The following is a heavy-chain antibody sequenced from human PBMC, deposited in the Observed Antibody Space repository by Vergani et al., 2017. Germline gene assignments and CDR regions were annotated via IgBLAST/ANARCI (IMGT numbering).Heavy chain of an antibody. CDR1: GFTFSSYS. J-gene: IGHJ3*02. CDR3: ARDRGEGAFDI. V-gene: IGHV3-21*01. Sequence: EVQLVESGGGLVKPGGSLRLSCAASGFTFSSYSMNWVRQAPGKGLEWVSSISSSSSYIYYADSVKGRFTISRYNAKNSLYLQMNSLRAEDTAVYYCARDRGEGAFDIWGQGTMVTVSS. CDR2: ISSSSSYI. D-gene: IGHD5-24*01.